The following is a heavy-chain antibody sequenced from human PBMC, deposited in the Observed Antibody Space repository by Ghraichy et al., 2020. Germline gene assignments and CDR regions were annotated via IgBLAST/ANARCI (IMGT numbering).Heavy chain of an antibody. CDR1: GFTFSSYW. D-gene: IGHD6-19*01. J-gene: IGHJ6*02. V-gene: IGHV3-7*03. Sequence: GSLRLSCAASGFTFSSYWMSWVRQAPGKGLEWVANMKQDGSEKYYVDSVKGRFTISRDNAKNSLYLQMNSLRAEDTAVYYCARDRQWLPEYYYYYYGMDVWGQGTTVTVSS. CDR2: MKQDGSEK. CDR3: ARDRQWLPEYYYYYYGMDV.